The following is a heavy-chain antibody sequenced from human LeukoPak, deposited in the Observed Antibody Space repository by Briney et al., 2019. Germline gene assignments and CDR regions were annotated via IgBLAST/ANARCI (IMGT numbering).Heavy chain of an antibody. D-gene: IGHD6-19*01. CDR2: IPYDGSNK. V-gene: IGHV3-30*02. Sequence: GGSLRLSCAASGFILSNYGMHWVRQAPGKGLEWVAFIPYDGSNKYYVDSVKGRFTISRDNSKNTLYLQMNSLRAEDTAVYYCAKVAYSSGWSPGYFQHWGQGTLVTVSS. CDR1: GFILSNYG. J-gene: IGHJ1*01. CDR3: AKVAYSSGWSPGYFQH.